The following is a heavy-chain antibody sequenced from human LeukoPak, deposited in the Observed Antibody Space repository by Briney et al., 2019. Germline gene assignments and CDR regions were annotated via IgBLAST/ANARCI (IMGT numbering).Heavy chain of an antibody. Sequence: SQTLSLTCAISGDTVSSNSAAWNWIRQSPSRGLEWLGRTYYRSKWYNDYAVSAKSRITINPDTSKNQFSLQLNSVTPEDTAVYYCARGRGYCSSTSCYARARGYYYYMDVWGKGTTVTVSS. CDR3: ARGRGYCSSTSCYARARGYYYYMDV. V-gene: IGHV6-1*01. J-gene: IGHJ6*03. D-gene: IGHD2-2*01. CDR1: GDTVSSNSAA. CDR2: TYYRSKWYN.